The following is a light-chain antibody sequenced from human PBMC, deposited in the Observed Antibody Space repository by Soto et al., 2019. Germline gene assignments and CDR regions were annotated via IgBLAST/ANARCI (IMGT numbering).Light chain of an antibody. V-gene: IGKV3-11*01. J-gene: IGKJ1*01. CDR3: QQHSHWPPWT. CDR1: ENVRTF. Sequence: EVVLTQSPATLSLSPGVRATLSCRASENVRTFVDWYQQKPGQAPRLLIHGASNRATGIPARFSGSGSGTDFTLTISNLEPEDFAVYYCQQHSHWPPWTFGQGTRVEI. CDR2: GAS.